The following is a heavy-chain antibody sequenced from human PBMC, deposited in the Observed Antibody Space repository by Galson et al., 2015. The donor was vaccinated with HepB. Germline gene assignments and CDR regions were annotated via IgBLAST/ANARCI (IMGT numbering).Heavy chain of an antibody. CDR2: ISGSGGST. D-gene: IGHD3-10*01. J-gene: IGHJ5*02. Sequence: SLRLSCAASGFTFSSYAMSWVRQAPGQGLEWVSAISGSGGSTHYADTVKGRFTIARDKSKNTLYLQMNSLRAEDTAVYYCAKDGSFMVRGVEVWFERWGQGTLVTVSS. V-gene: IGHV3-23*01. CDR3: AKDGSFMVRGVEVWFER. CDR1: GFTFSSYA.